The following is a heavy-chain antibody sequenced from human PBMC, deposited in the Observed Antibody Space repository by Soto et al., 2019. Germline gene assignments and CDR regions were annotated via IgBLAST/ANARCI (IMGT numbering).Heavy chain of an antibody. CDR1: GFIFSSYG. D-gene: IGHD6-13*01. J-gene: IGHJ4*02. Sequence: QVQLVESGGGVVQPGRSLRLSCVESGFIFSSYGMHWVRQAPGKGLEWVAVVWFDGSNEFYADSVKGRFTISRDNSKKTLFLQMNSLRAEDTAVYYCAKMVGVSVAAAGFDLWGQGTLVTVSS. V-gene: IGHV3-33*06. CDR3: AKMVGVSVAAAGFDL. CDR2: VWFDGSNE.